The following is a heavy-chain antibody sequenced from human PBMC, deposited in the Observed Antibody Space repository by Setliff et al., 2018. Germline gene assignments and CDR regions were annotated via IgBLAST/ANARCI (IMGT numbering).Heavy chain of an antibody. J-gene: IGHJ4*02. D-gene: IGHD3-22*01. CDR3: ASLPYYDSSGYSLSYY. V-gene: IGHV4-39*02. CDR1: GGSINNNTYY. Sequence: SETLSLTCIVSGGSINNNTYYWGWVRQPPGKGLEWIGSFHSSGRTYYRPSLKSRVTISVDTSKNHVSLKLSSVTAADTAMYYCASLPYYDSSGYSLSYYWGQGTLVTVSS. CDR2: FHSSGRT.